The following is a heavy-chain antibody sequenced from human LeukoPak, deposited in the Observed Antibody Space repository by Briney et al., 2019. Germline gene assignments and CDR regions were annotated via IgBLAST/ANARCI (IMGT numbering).Heavy chain of an antibody. D-gene: IGHD4-17*01. V-gene: IGHV4-31*03. CDR3: ARGVELTTTVTSYSFDY. J-gene: IGHJ4*02. CDR1: GGSFSIGGYS. Sequence: SQTLSLTCSVSGGSFSIGGYSWTWIRQLPGRGLEWIGYIYYSGNTYYNPSLKSRVTISVDTSKNQFSLKLSSVTAADTAVYYCARGVELTTTVTSYSFDYWGQGTQVTVSS. CDR2: IYYSGNT.